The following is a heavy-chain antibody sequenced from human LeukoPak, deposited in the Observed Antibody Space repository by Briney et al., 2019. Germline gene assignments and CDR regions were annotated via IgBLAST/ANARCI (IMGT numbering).Heavy chain of an antibody. CDR1: GFTVSSNY. J-gene: IGHJ4*02. V-gene: IGHV3-53*01. CDR2: IYSCGST. D-gene: IGHD4-23*01. CDR3: AKGQDYGGNDLDY. Sequence: PGGSLRLSCAASGFTVSSNYMSWVRQAPGKGLEWVSVIYSCGSTYYADSVKGRFTISRDNSKNTLYLQMNSLRAEDTAVYYCAKGQDYGGNDLDYWGQGTLVTVSS.